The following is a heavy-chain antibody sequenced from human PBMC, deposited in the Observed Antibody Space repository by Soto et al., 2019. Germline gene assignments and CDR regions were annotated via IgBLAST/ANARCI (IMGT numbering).Heavy chain of an antibody. V-gene: IGHV2-5*02. Sequence: SGPTLVNPTQTLTLTCTFSGFSLTTSGMGVGWIRQPPGKALEWLTLIYWDDDKRYSPSLKSRLTIIKDTSKNQVVLTMTNMDPVDTATYYCVRVFYGYFYYYYYMDVWGKGITVTVSS. CDR2: IYWDDDK. J-gene: IGHJ6*03. CDR3: VRVFYGYFYYYYYMDV. D-gene: IGHD4-17*01. CDR1: GFSLTTSGMG.